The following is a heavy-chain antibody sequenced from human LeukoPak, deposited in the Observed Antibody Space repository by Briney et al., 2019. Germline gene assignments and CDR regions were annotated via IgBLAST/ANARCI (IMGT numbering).Heavy chain of an antibody. V-gene: IGHV3-11*04. CDR3: ARDRWELRLLFDY. CDR2: ISSSGSPI. Sequence: PGGSLRHSCAASGFTFSDHYMSWIRQAPGKGLELVSYISSSGSPIYYADSVKGRFTVSRDNAKKSLYLQMNNLRAEDTAVYFCARDRWELRLLFDYWGQGSLVTVSS. J-gene: IGHJ4*02. D-gene: IGHD2-15*01. CDR1: GFTFSDHY.